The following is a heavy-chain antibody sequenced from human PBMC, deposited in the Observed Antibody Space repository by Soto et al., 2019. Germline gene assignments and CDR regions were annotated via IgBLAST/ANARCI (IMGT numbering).Heavy chain of an antibody. Sequence: GGSLRLSCAASGFTFSSYAMSWVRQAPGKGLEWVSAICGSGGSTYYADSVKGRFTISRDNSKNTLYLQMNSLRAEDTAVYYCAKYVRGVGDAFDIWGQGTMVTVSS. CDR3: AKYVRGVGDAFDI. V-gene: IGHV3-23*01. CDR1: GFTFSSYA. D-gene: IGHD3-10*01. J-gene: IGHJ3*02. CDR2: ICGSGGST.